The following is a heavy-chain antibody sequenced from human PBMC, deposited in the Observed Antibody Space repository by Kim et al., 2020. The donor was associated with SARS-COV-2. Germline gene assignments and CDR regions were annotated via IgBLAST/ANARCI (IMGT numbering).Heavy chain of an antibody. CDR1: GFTVSSNY. Sequence: GGSLRLSCAASGFTVSSNYMSWVRQAPGKGLEWVSVIYSGGSTYYADSVKGRFTISRDNSKNTLYLQMNSLRAEDTAVYYCAREDGILRFSHYYYYGMDVWGQGTTVTVSS. CDR2: IYSGGST. V-gene: IGHV3-66*01. CDR3: AREDGILRFSHYYYYGMDV. J-gene: IGHJ6*02. D-gene: IGHD3-3*01.